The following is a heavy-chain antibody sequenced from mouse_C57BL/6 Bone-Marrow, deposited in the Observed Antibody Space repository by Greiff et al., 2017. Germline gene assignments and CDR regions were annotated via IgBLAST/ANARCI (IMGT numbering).Heavy chain of an antibody. CDR2: LDPENGDT. CDR3: TLGSFAY. Sequence: DVQLQESGAELVRPGASVKLSCTASGFNIKDDYMHWVKQRPEQGLEWIGWLDPENGDTEYASKLQGKATITADTSSNSAYLQLSSLTSEDTAVYYCTLGSFAYWGQGTLVTVSA. V-gene: IGHV14-4*01. J-gene: IGHJ3*01. CDR1: GFNIKDDY.